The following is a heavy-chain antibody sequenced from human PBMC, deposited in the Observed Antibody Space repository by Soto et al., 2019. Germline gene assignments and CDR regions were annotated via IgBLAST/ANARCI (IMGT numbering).Heavy chain of an antibody. Sequence: QLLESGGGLVQPGGSLRLSCAASGFTFATYTMHWVRQAPGKGLEWVSGIYGSGDSTFYADSVKGRFTISRDNSKNTLYLQMNSLRAEAAAVYYCAKDARPDGYWDFGYWGQGTLVTVSS. D-gene: IGHD5-12*01. CDR1: GFTFATYT. CDR3: AKDARPDGYWDFGY. CDR2: IYGSGDST. V-gene: IGHV3-23*01. J-gene: IGHJ4*02.